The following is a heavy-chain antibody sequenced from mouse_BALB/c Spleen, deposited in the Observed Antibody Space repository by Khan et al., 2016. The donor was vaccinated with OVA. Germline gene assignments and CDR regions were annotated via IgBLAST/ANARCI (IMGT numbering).Heavy chain of an antibody. V-gene: IGHV3-2*02. Sequence: VQLQESGPGLVKPSPSLSLTCTVTGYSITSDYAWNWIRQFPGNKLEWMGFISYSGNTNYNPSLKSRISITRDTSKNQSFLQLNSVTTEDTARYYCARVYGGDFDYWGQGTTLTVSS. CDR1: GYSITSDYA. D-gene: IGHD1-1*01. CDR2: ISYSGNT. J-gene: IGHJ2*01. CDR3: ARVYGGDFDY.